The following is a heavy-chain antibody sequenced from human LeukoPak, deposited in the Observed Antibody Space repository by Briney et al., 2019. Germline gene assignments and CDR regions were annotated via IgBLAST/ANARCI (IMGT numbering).Heavy chain of an antibody. V-gene: IGHV3-30*02. J-gene: IGHJ4*02. CDR1: GFTFSSYG. CDR3: TKPPPQPIFSQQLPEYYFDY. CDR2: IRYEGSNK. Sequence: GGSLRLSCAASGFTFSSYGMHWVRQAPGKGLEWVAFIRYEGSNKYYADSVKGRFTISRDNSKNTLYLQMNSLRAEDTAVYYCTKPPPQPIFSQQLPEYYFDYWGQGTLVTVSS. D-gene: IGHD6-13*01.